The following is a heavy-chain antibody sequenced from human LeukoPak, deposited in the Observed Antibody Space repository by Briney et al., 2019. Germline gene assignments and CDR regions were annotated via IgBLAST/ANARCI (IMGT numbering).Heavy chain of an antibody. CDR2: IFTTGPG. CDR3: AGSWNAERSFDP. D-gene: IGHD1-1*01. V-gene: IGHV4-61*09. Sequence: SSQTLSLTCTVSGGSISSGSYYWSWIRQPAGKGLEWIGHIFTTGPGGYNPSLRSRVTISRDTSKNEFSLSLNSLTAADTAVYYCAGSWNAERSFDPWGQGTLVTVSS. CDR1: GGSISSGSYY. J-gene: IGHJ5*02.